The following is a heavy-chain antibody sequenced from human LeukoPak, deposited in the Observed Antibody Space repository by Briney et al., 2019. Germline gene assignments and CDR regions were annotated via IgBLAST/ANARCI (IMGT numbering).Heavy chain of an antibody. V-gene: IGHV1-18*01. J-gene: IGHJ4*02. CDR2: ISGYNGNT. Sequence: ASVKVSCKASGYTFTSYVISWVRQAPGQRLEWRGWISGYNGNTKYAQKFQARVTLTTDTSTSTAYMELWSLRSDDTALYYCARGGYYYYESSGYYLIDNWGQGTLVTVSS. CDR3: ARGGYYYYESSGYYLIDN. CDR1: GYTFTSYV. D-gene: IGHD3-22*01.